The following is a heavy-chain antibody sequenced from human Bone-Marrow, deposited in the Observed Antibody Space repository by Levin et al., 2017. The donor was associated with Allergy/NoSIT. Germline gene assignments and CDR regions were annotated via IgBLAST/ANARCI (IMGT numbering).Heavy chain of an antibody. D-gene: IGHD6-19*01. J-gene: IGHJ5*02. CDR3: ARHPRYSSGWNWGFDP. CDR1: GGSISSSSYY. CDR2: IYYSGST. V-gene: IGHV4-39*01. Sequence: SETLSLTCTVSGGSISSSSYYWGWIRQPPGTGLEWIGSIYYSGSTYYNPSLKSRVTISVDTSKNQFSLKLSSVTAADTAVYYCARHPRYSSGWNWGFDPWGQGTLVTVSS.